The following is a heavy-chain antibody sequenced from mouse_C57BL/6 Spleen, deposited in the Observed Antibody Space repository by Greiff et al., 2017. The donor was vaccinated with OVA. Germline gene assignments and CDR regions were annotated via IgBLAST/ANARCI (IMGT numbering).Heavy chain of an antibody. CDR3: ARTLNYYGSGLDY. CDR2: IYPSDRET. V-gene: IGHV1-61*01. Sequence: QVQLQQPGAELVRPGSSVKLSCKASGYTFTSYWMDWVKQRPGQGLEWIGNIYPSDRETNYNQKFKDKATLTVDKSSSKAYMQLSSQTAEDSAVYYCARTLNYYGSGLDYWGQGTTLTVSS. CDR1: GYTFTSYW. J-gene: IGHJ2*01. D-gene: IGHD1-1*01.